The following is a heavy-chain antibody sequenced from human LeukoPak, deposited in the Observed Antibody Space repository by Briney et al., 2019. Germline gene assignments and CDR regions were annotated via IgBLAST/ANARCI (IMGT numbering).Heavy chain of an antibody. V-gene: IGHV5-51*01. Sequence: GESLKISCKGSGYSFTSYWIGWVRQMPGKGLGWMGIIYPGDSDTRYSPSFQGQVTISADKSISTAYLQWSSLKATDTAMYYCARHWESSSSTTYYYMDVWGKGTTVTVSS. CDR2: IYPGDSDT. D-gene: IGHD2/OR15-2a*01. J-gene: IGHJ6*03. CDR1: GYSFTSYW. CDR3: ARHWESSSSTTYYYMDV.